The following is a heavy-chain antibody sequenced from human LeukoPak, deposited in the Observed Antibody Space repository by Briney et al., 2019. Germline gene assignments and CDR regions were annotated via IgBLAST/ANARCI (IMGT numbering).Heavy chain of an antibody. CDR1: GFTFSDYS. CDR3: AKDVGHN. Sequence: GGSLRLSCAAPGFTFSDYSMTWVRQVPGKGLEWVANIKHDASDRYYVDSVKGRFTISRDNARTSLYLQMNSLRAEDTAVYYCAKDVGHNWGQGALVTVSS. CDR2: IKHDASDR. J-gene: IGHJ4*02. V-gene: IGHV3-7*01.